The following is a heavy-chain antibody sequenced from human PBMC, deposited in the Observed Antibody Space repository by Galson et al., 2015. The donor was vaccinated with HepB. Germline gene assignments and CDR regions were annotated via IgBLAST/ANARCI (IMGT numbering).Heavy chain of an antibody. CDR3: ARGDQVVAATSFDY. V-gene: IGHV1-69*01. CDR1: GGTFSSYA. D-gene: IGHD2-15*01. Sequence: QSGAEVKKPGESLKISCKASGGTFSSYAISWVRQAPGQGLEWMGGIIPIFGTANYAQKFQGRVTITADESTSTAYMELSSLRSEDTAVYYCARGDQVVAATSFDYWGQGTLVTVSS. J-gene: IGHJ4*02. CDR2: IIPIFGTA.